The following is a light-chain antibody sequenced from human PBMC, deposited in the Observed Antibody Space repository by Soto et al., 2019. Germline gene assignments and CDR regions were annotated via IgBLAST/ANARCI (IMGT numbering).Light chain of an antibody. Sequence: QSVLTQPPSVSGAPGQRVTISCTGSSSNIGAGYDVHWYQQLPGTAPKLLIYGNSNRPSGVPDRFSGSKSGTSASLAITGLQAEDEADYYCQSSDRSLRAYVVFRGGTK. CDR3: QSSDRSLRAYVV. CDR1: SSNIGAGYD. J-gene: IGLJ2*01. V-gene: IGLV1-40*01. CDR2: GNS.